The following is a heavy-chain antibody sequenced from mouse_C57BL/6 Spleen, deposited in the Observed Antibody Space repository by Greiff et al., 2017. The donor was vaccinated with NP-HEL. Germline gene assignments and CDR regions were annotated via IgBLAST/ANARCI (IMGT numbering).Heavy chain of an antibody. CDR3: ARGRGYCNVLFAY. CDR1: GYAFSSSW. Sequence: QVQLQQSGPELVKPGASVKISCKASGYAFSSSWMNWVKQRPGKGLEWIGRIYPGDGDTNYNGKFKGKATLTADKSSSTAYMQLSSLTSEDSAVYFCARGRGYCNVLFAYWGQGTLVTVSA. V-gene: IGHV1-82*01. CDR2: IYPGDGDT. J-gene: IGHJ3*01. D-gene: IGHD2-1*01.